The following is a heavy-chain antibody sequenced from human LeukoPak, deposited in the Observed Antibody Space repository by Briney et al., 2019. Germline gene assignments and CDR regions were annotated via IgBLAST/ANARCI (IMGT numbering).Heavy chain of an antibody. CDR1: GFTFSSYE. CDR2: IRCKAYGGTT. J-gene: IGHJ3*02. Sequence: AGGSLRLSCAASGFTFSSYEMNWVRQAPGKGLEGVGFIRCKAYGGTTEYAASVKGRFTISRDDSKSIAYLQMNSLKTEDTAVYYCTRDHRGVDAFDIWGQGTMVTVSS. V-gene: IGHV3-49*04. CDR3: TRDHRGVDAFDI.